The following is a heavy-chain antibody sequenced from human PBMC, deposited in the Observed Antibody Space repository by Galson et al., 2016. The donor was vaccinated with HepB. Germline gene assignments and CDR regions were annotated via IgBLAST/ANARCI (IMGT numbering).Heavy chain of an antibody. D-gene: IGHD2-21*02. Sequence: SLRLSCAASGFTFSRYGMHWVRQAPGKGLEWVAVISYDGGDKHYADSVKGRLTVSRDNSKNTLFLQMNSLRVEDTAVYYCAKLDCGRDCPRDDWGQGTQVTAS. CDR3: AKLDCGRDCPRDD. CDR2: ISYDGGDK. CDR1: GFTFSRYG. V-gene: IGHV3-30*19. J-gene: IGHJ4*02.